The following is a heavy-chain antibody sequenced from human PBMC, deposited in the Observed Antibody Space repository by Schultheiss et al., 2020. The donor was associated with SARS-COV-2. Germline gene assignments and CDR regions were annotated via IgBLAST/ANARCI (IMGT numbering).Heavy chain of an antibody. CDR1: GFTFSSYS. CDR3: ASSYYDHDAFDI. J-gene: IGHJ3*02. Sequence: GESLKISCAASGFTFSSYSMNWVRQAPGKGLEWVSSISSSSSYIYYADSVKGRFTISRDNAKNSLYLQMNSLRAEDTAVYYCASSYYDHDAFDICGQGTMVTVAS. CDR2: ISSSSSYI. D-gene: IGHD3-22*01. V-gene: IGHV3-21*01.